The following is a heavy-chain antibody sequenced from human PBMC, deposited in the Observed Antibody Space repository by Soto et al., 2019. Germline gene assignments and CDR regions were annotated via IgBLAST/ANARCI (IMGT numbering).Heavy chain of an antibody. CDR1: GGTFSSYA. J-gene: IGHJ4*02. CDR2: XXPXXXXX. D-gene: IGHD2-2*01. Sequence: SVKVSCKASGGTFSSYAISLVRQAPGQGLEWXGGXXPXXXXXNXXXKFQGRVTITADESTSTAYMELSSLRSEDTAVYYCARSPPSNYFDYWGQGTLVTASS. CDR3: ARSPPSNYFDY. V-gene: IGHV1-69*13.